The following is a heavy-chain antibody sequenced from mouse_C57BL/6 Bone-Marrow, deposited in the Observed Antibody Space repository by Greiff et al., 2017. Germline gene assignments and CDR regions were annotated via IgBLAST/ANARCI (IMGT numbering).Heavy chain of an antibody. D-gene: IGHD4-1*01. Sequence: VKLMESGPGLVQPSQSLSITCTVSGFSLTSYGVHWVRQSPGKGLEWLGVIWRGGSTDYNAAFMSRLSITKDNSKSHVFFKMNSLQADDTAIYYCAKPHWDLYYFDYWGQGTTLTVSS. V-gene: IGHV2-5*01. J-gene: IGHJ2*01. CDR3: AKPHWDLYYFDY. CDR1: GFSLTSYG. CDR2: IWRGGST.